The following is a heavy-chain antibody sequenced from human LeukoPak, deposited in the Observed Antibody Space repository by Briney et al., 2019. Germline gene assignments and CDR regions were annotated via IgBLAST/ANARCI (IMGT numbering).Heavy chain of an antibody. J-gene: IGHJ6*02. CDR3: ATRARPGYYYGMDV. CDR2: ISYDGSNK. CDR1: GFTFSSYG. V-gene: IGHV3-30*03. Sequence: GGSLRLSCAASGFTFSSYGMHWVRQAPGKGLEWVAVISYDGSNKYYADSVKGRFTISRDNSKNTLYLQMNSLRADDTAVYYCATRARPGYYYGMDVWGQGTTVTVSS. D-gene: IGHD6-6*01.